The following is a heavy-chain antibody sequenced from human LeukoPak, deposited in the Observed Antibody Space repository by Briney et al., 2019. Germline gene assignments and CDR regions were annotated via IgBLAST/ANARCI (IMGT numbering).Heavy chain of an antibody. D-gene: IGHD1-26*01. CDR3: ARRGGGSYSYLDY. Sequence: GESLKISCKGSGYSFPSYWIGWVRQMPGKGLEWMGIIYPDDSDTRYSPSFQGQVTISADKSINTAYLQWSSLKAPDTAMYYCARRGGGSYSYLDYWGQGTLVTVSS. V-gene: IGHV5-51*01. J-gene: IGHJ4*02. CDR1: GYSFPSYW. CDR2: IYPDDSDT.